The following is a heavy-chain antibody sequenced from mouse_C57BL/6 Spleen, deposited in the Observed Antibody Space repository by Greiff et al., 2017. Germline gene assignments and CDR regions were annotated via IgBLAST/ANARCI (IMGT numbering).Heavy chain of an antibody. CDR1: GYTFTSYT. Sequence: VQLQESGAELARPGASVKMSCKASGYTFTSYTMHWVQQRPGQGLEWIGYINPSSGYTKYNQKFKDKATLTADKSSSPAYMQLSSLTSEDSAVYYCARSDYEDYWGQGTTLTVSS. D-gene: IGHD2-4*01. CDR2: INPSSGYT. V-gene: IGHV1-4*01. CDR3: ARSDYEDY. J-gene: IGHJ2*01.